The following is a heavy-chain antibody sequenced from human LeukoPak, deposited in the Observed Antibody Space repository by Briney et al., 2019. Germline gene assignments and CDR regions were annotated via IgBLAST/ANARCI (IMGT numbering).Heavy chain of an antibody. V-gene: IGHV4-39*07. Sequence: SETLSLTCTVSGGSISSSSYYWGWIRQPPGKGLEWIGSIYYSGSTYYNPSLKSRVTISVDTSKNQFSLKLSSVTAADTAVYYCARSSSGWYWFDPWGQGTLVTVSS. J-gene: IGHJ5*02. D-gene: IGHD6-19*01. CDR3: ARSSSGWYWFDP. CDR1: GGSISSSSYY. CDR2: IYYSGST.